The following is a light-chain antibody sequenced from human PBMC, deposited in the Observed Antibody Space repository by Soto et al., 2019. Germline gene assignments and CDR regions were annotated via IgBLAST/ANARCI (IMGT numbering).Light chain of an antibody. CDR1: QSISSN. CDR2: AAS. Sequence: DIQMTQSPSSLSVSVGDRVTITCRPSQSISSNLSWYQQKPGKAPKRLIYAASSLQSGVPSRFSGSGSGTDFTLTISSLQPEDFAIYYCQQRYSTPYTFGQGTKLEI. V-gene: IGKV1-39*01. J-gene: IGKJ2*01. CDR3: QQRYSTPYT.